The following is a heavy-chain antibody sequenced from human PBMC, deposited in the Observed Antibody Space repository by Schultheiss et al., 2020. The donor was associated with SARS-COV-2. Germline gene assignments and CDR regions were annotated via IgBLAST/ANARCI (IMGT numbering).Heavy chain of an antibody. J-gene: IGHJ4*02. CDR3: ARDIVDTAMVDY. V-gene: IGHV3-21*04. CDR1: GFTFSRYS. CDR2: ISTSSSYM. Sequence: GESLKISCAASGFTFSRYSMNWVRQAPGKGLEWVSSISTSSSYMYYADSVKGRFTISRDNAKNSLYLQMNSLRAEDTAVYYCARDIVDTAMVDYWGQGTLVTVSS. D-gene: IGHD5-18*01.